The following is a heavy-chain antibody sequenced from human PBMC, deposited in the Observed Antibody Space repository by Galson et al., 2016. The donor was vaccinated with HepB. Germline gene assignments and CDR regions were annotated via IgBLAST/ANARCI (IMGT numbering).Heavy chain of an antibody. V-gene: IGHV4-34*01. J-gene: IGHJ6*02. CDR2: VNHSGST. D-gene: IGHD1-14*01. CDR1: TGSVTGYY. CDR3: ARKGKVYYYSGMDV. Sequence: SETLSLTCAVYTGSVTGYYWSWIRQPPGKGLEWIGEVNHSGSTSNNPSLKSRVTISVDTSKNQFSLKLTSVTAAETAVYYCARKGKVYYYSGMDVWGHGTTVTVSS.